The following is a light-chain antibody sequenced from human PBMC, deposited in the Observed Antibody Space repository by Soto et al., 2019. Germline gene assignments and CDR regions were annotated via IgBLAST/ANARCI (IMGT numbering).Light chain of an antibody. J-gene: IGLJ1*01. Sequence: QSALTQPASVSGSAGQSIAISCTGTSSDVGGYNYVSWYQQHPGKANKLLLSEVSKRPSGVSDRFSGSKSGNTASLIISGLQPQDEADYYCSSFTSAYTFVFGTGTKVTVL. CDR3: SSFTSAYTFV. CDR1: SSDVGGYNY. V-gene: IGLV2-14*01. CDR2: EVS.